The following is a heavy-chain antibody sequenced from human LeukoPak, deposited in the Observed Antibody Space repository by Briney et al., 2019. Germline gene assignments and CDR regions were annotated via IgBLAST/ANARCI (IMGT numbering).Heavy chain of an antibody. CDR2: IYYSGST. CDR3: ARHAPTRMYYYDSSGYYPYFDY. Sequence: PSETLSLTCTVSGGSISSYYWSWIRRPPGKGLEWIGYIYYSGSTNYNPSLKSRVTISVDTSKNQFSLKLSSVTAADTAVYYCARHAPTRMYYYDSSGYYPYFDYWGQGTLVTVSS. D-gene: IGHD3-22*01. V-gene: IGHV4-59*08. J-gene: IGHJ4*02. CDR1: GGSISSYY.